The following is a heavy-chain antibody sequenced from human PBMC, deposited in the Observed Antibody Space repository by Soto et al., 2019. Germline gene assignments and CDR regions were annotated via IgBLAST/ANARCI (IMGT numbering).Heavy chain of an antibody. J-gene: IGHJ4*02. Sequence: LRLSCAASGFIFSDYYICWIRQTPGKGLEWISYISSSGRTIYYADSVKGRFTISRDNAKKSLSLQMSSLRTEDTAVYYCARGHCSGGRCYPFDYWGQGTLVTVSS. D-gene: IGHD2-15*01. CDR1: GFIFSDYY. V-gene: IGHV3-11*01. CDR2: ISSSGRTI. CDR3: ARGHCSGGRCYPFDY.